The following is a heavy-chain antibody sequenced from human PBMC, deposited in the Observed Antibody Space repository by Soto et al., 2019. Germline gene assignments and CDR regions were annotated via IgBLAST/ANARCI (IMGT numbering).Heavy chain of an antibody. J-gene: IGHJ4*02. D-gene: IGHD2-2*01. V-gene: IGHV3-23*01. Sequence: EVQLLESGGGLVQPGGSLRLSCAASGFTFSSYAMSWVRQAPGKGLEWVSAISGSGGSTYYADSVKGRFTISRDNSQNTLYLQMNSLRAEDTAVYYCAKGRVVVPAAPLDYWGQGTLVTVSS. CDR3: AKGRVVVPAAPLDY. CDR2: ISGSGGST. CDR1: GFTFSSYA.